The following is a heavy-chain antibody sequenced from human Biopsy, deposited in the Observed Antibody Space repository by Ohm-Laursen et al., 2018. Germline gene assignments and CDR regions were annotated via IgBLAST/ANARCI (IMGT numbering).Heavy chain of an antibody. CDR2: ISWSSDSI. CDR3: TKNTQWEGSGYLDAFHI. J-gene: IGHJ3*02. D-gene: IGHD3-22*01. V-gene: IGHV3-9*01. CDR1: GLRFANTG. Sequence: SLRLSCSASGLRFANTGMHWVRQGPGKGLEWVAGISWSSDSITYAKSVTGRFTISRDNGENSLYLQMNSLRPEDTALYYCTKNTQWEGSGYLDAFHIWGHGAMVTVSS.